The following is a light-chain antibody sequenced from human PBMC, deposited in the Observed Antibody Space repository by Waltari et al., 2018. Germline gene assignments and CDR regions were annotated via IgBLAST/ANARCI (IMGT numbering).Light chain of an antibody. V-gene: IGKV1-39*01. J-gene: IGKJ2*01. Sequence: DIQMTQSPSSLSASVGDRVTITCRASQSIAGRVNWYQQKPGSAPKLLIHAASTLQSGVPPRFSGSGSGTDFTLTISSLQPEDFSTYYCQQSYSAPRTFGQGTKLDIK. CDR2: AAS. CDR3: QQSYSAPRT. CDR1: QSIAGR.